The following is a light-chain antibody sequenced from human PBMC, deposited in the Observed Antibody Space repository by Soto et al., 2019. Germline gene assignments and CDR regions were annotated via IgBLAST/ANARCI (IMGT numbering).Light chain of an antibody. CDR3: SSYTSSSTPYV. Sequence: QSALTQPASVSGSPGQSITISCTGTSSDVGGYNYVSWYQQHPGKAPKLMIYEVSNWPSGVSNRFSGSKSGNTASLTISGLQAEDEADYHCSSYTSSSTPYVFGTGTKVTVL. V-gene: IGLV2-14*01. CDR2: EVS. CDR1: SSDVGGYNY. J-gene: IGLJ1*01.